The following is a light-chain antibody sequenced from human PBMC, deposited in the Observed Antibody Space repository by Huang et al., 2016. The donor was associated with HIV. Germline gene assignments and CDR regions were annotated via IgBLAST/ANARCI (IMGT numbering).Light chain of an antibody. CDR3: QQYYSISSS. V-gene: IGKV4-1*01. CDR1: QSVLYSSNNKNY. J-gene: IGKJ1*01. CDR2: WAS. Sequence: DIVMTQSPDSLGVSLGERATINCKSSQSVLYSSNNKNYLAWYQQKPGQPPKLLIYWASTRESGVPDRFSGSGSGTDFTLTISSLQAEDVAVYYCQQYYSISSSFGQGTKVEIK.